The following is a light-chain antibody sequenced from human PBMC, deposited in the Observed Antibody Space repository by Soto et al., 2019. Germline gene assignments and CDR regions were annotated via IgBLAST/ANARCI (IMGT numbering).Light chain of an antibody. CDR2: AAS. V-gene: IGKV1-39*01. J-gene: IGKJ4*01. CDR1: QSISSY. Sequence: DIPMPQSPSSLSASVGDRVTITCRASQSISSYLNWYQQKPGKAPKLLIYAASSLQSGVPSRFSGSGSGTDFTLTISSLQPEDVATYYCQQSYSTLLTFGGGTKVEIK. CDR3: QQSYSTLLT.